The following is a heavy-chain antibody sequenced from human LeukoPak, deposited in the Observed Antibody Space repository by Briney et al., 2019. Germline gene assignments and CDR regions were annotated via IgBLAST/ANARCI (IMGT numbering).Heavy chain of an antibody. CDR3: VREMLGELLQPLDS. J-gene: IGHJ4*02. CDR1: GFTFRTYD. Sequence: PGGSLRLSCEAFGFTFRTYDMHWVRQTTGKGLECLSAIDTGGGTYYPDSVKGRFTISRETAKNSLFLQMNNLRAGDTAVYFCVREMLGELLQPLDSWGQGTLVTVSS. D-gene: IGHD3-10*02. V-gene: IGHV3-13*04. CDR2: IDTGGGT.